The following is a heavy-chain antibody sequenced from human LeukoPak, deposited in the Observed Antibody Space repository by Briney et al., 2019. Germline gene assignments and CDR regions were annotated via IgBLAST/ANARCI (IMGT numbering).Heavy chain of an antibody. V-gene: IGHV5-51*01. Sequence: GESLQISCKGSGYSFNSYWIGWVRQMPGKGLEWMGIIYPGDSDTRYSPSFQGQVTISADKSISTAYLQWSSLKASDTAMYYCARSARDSSGYYLYYFDYWGQGTLVTVSS. CDR3: ARSARDSSGYYLYYFDY. D-gene: IGHD3-22*01. CDR2: IYPGDSDT. CDR1: GYSFNSYW. J-gene: IGHJ4*02.